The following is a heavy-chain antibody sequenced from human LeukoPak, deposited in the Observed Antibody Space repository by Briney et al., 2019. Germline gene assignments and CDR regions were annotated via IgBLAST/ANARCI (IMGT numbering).Heavy chain of an antibody. J-gene: IGHJ4*02. D-gene: IGHD6-19*01. CDR1: GFTFSGYG. CDR2: IWYDGSKR. Sequence: GGSLRLSCVTSGFTFSGYGFHWIRQVPGKGLDWVAVIWYDGSKRYYADSVKGRFTVSRDDSKNTLYLQMNSLRVDDTAVYYCARDTGTVAPDLGYWGQGTLVTVSS. V-gene: IGHV3-33*01. CDR3: ARDTGTVAPDLGY.